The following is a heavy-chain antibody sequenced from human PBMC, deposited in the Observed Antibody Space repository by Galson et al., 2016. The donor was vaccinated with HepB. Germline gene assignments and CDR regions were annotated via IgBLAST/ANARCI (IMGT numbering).Heavy chain of an antibody. CDR1: GFTFSKNS. CDR3: ARNLRIAIFGVVFIPGVGDHYYVMDV. V-gene: IGHV3-48*02. Sequence: SLRLSCAASGFTFSKNSMNWVRQAPGKGLEWVSYISSSGSVIYYEDSVKGRFIISSDNAKNSLHLQMNSLRDEDTAVYYCARNLRIAIFGVVFIPGVGDHYYVMDVWGQGTTVTVSS. J-gene: IGHJ6*02. D-gene: IGHD3-3*01. CDR2: ISSSGSVI.